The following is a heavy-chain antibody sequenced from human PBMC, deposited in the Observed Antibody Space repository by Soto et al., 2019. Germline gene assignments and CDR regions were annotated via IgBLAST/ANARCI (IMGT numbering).Heavy chain of an antibody. V-gene: IGHV3-23*01. Sequence: GGSLRLSCAASGFTFSSYAMSWVRQAPGKGLEWVSAISGSGGSTYYADSMKGRFTISRDNSKNTLYLQMNSLRAEDTAVYYCAKDQRGERYYDFWSGYYTAWFDPWGQGTLVTVSS. CDR3: AKDQRGERYYDFWSGYYTAWFDP. CDR1: GFTFSSYA. J-gene: IGHJ5*02. D-gene: IGHD3-3*01. CDR2: ISGSGGST.